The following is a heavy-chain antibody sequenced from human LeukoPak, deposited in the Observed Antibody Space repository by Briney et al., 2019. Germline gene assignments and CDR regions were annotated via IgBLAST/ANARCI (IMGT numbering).Heavy chain of an antibody. CDR2: IYYSGST. CDR1: GGSISSYY. J-gene: IGHJ3*02. Sequence: SETLSLTCTVSGGSISSYYWSWIRQPPGKGLEWIGYIYYSGSTNYNPSLKSRVTISVDTSKNQFSLKLSSVTAADTAVYYCARDTYLYCSGGSCGDAFDIWGQGTMVTVSS. V-gene: IGHV4-59*01. CDR3: ARDTYLYCSGGSCGDAFDI. D-gene: IGHD2-15*01.